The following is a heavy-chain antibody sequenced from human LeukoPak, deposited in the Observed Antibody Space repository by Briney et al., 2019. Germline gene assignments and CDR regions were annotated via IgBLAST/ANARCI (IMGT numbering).Heavy chain of an antibody. CDR3: ARPSQAAAAGKNYYYYYGMDV. Sequence: PSETLSLTCAVYGGSFSGYYWSWIRQPPGMGLEWIGEINHSGSTNYNPSLKSRVTISVDTSKNQFSLKPSSVTAADTAVYYCARPSQAAAAGKNYYYYYGMDVWGQGTTVTVSS. J-gene: IGHJ6*02. D-gene: IGHD6-13*01. CDR2: INHSGST. V-gene: IGHV4-34*01. CDR1: GGSFSGYY.